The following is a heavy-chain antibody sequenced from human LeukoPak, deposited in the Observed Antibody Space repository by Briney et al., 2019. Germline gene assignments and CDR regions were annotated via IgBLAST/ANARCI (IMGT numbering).Heavy chain of an antibody. CDR2: IYYSGST. V-gene: IGHV4-30-4*08. CDR1: GGSISSGDYY. Sequence: PSETLSLTCTVSGGSISSGDYYWSWIRQPPGKGLEWIGYIYYSGSTYYNPSLKSRVTISVDTSKNRFSLKLSSVTAADTAVYYCARDVGSSGSFDYWGQGTLVTVSS. J-gene: IGHJ4*02. D-gene: IGHD3-22*01. CDR3: ARDVGSSGSFDY.